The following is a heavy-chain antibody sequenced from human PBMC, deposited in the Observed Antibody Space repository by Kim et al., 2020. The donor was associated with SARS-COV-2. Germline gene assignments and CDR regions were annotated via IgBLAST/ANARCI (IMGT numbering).Heavy chain of an antibody. CDR3: ARDLSHCGGDCYPLPRF. J-gene: IGHJ4*02. Sequence: GGSLRLSCAASGFTFSSYTMIWVRQTPGKGPEWVSAINAAANFATYEDSVRGRFTTSRDNTKNTLYLQMRSQRANDTALYYCARDLSHCGGDCYPLPRFWCQGTLVNVS. CDR1: GFTFSSYT. D-gene: IGHD2-21*02. V-gene: IGHV3-23*01. CDR2: INAAANFA.